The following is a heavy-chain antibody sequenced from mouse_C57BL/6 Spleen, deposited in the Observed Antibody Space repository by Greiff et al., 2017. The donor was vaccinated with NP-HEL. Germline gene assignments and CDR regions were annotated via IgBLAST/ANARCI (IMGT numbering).Heavy chain of an antibody. CDR3: ARDYYGYDDAMDY. CDR1: GYTFTSYW. J-gene: IGHJ4*01. V-gene: IGHV1-69*01. D-gene: IGHD2-2*01. Sequence: VQLQQPGAELVMPGASVKLSCKASGYTFTSYWMHWVKQRPGQGLEWIGEIDPSDSYTNYNQKFKGKSKLTVDKSSSTAYMQLSSLTSEDSAVYYCARDYYGYDDAMDYWGQGTSVTVSS. CDR2: IDPSDSYT.